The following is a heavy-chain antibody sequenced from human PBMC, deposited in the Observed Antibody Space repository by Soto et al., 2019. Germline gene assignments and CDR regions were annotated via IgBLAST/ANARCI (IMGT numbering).Heavy chain of an antibody. CDR2: IYYSGST. CDR1: GASISSGAYY. Sequence: QVQLQESGTGLVKPSQTLSLTCTVSGASISSGAYYWSWIRQHPGKGLEWIGYIYYSGSTYYNPSLRLRWTIAVDTSKKQVSLRLTSVTAADTAVYFCARDPLFRGGPGRFSYDDFDIWGQWTKVTVSS. CDR3: ARDPLFRGGPGRFSYDDFDI. J-gene: IGHJ3*02. D-gene: IGHD3-10*01. V-gene: IGHV4-31*03.